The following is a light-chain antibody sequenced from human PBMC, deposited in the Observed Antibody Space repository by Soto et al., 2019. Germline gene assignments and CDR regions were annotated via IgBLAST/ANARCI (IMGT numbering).Light chain of an antibody. J-gene: IGKJ2*01. Sequence: IVLTQSPGTLSLSPGESAILSCRASQSVNSNYLAWYQQKPGQAPRLLIYGASSRATGVPNRFSGSGSGTDFTLTISSLEPEDFAVYYCHQYGLSPRHPFGQGTKVDIK. V-gene: IGKV3-20*01. CDR3: HQYGLSPRHP. CDR2: GAS. CDR1: QSVNSNY.